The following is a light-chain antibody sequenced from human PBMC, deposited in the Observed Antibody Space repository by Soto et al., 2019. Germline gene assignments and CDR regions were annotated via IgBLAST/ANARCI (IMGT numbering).Light chain of an antibody. V-gene: IGKV3-15*01. CDR2: GAS. CDR1: QSVSSN. J-gene: IGKJ3*01. CDR3: QQYNKWPLFT. Sequence: EIVMTQSPATLSVSPGERATLSCRASQSVSSNLAWYQQRPGQAPRLLIYGASTRATGIPARFSGSGSGTEFTLNLSSLQSEDFAVYYCQQYNKWPLFTFRPGNKVDIK.